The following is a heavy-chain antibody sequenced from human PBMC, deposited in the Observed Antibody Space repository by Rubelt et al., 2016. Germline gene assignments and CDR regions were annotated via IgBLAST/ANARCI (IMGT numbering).Heavy chain of an antibody. CDR3: AKGAHFDE. CDR2: IRVSGGNT. J-gene: IGHJ4*02. V-gene: IGHV3-23*04. CDR1: GFTFSTYD. Sequence: EVQLVESGGGLMQPGGSLRLSCAASGFTFSTYDMSWGRQAPGKGLEWVSVIRVSGGNTYQADAVKGRFTISRDNARNTLYLQMNSLTADDTAVYYCAKGAHFDEWGQGTLVTVSS.